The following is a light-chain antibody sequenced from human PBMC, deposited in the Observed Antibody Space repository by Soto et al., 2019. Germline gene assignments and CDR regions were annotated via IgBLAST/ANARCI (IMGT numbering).Light chain of an antibody. Sequence: QSVLTQPPSVSGAPGQRVIISCTGSSSNIGAGYDVHWYQHLPGTTPKLLIYNNNNRPSGVPDRFSGSKSGNTATLTISGTQAMDEADYYCQAWDSSTSYVFGTGTKLTVL. V-gene: IGLV1-40*01. CDR1: SSNIGAGYD. CDR2: NNN. J-gene: IGLJ1*01. CDR3: QAWDSSTSYV.